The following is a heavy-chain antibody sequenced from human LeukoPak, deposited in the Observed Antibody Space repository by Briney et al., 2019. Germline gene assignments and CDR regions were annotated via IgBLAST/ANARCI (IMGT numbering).Heavy chain of an antibody. V-gene: IGHV4-38-2*02. Sequence: PSETLSLTCTVSGYSISSGYYWGWIRQPPGKGLEWIGSIYHRGSTYYNPSLKSRVTISVDTSKNQFSLKLSSVTAADTAVYYCARHLGYFDYWGQGTLVTVSS. J-gene: IGHJ4*02. CDR1: GYSISSGYY. CDR3: ARHLGYFDY. D-gene: IGHD3-3*02. CDR2: IYHRGST.